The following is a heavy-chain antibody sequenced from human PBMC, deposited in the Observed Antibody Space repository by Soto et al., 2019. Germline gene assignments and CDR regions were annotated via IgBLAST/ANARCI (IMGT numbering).Heavy chain of an antibody. CDR3: AREWPHLDC. CDR2: IYSGGST. Sequence: PGGSLRLSCAASGFTVSSNYISWVRQAPGKGLEWVSVIYSGGSTFYADSVKGRFTISRDNSKNMVYLQMNRMRAEDTAVYYCAREWPHLDCWGQGTLVTVSS. CDR1: GFTVSSNY. V-gene: IGHV3-53*01. J-gene: IGHJ4*02.